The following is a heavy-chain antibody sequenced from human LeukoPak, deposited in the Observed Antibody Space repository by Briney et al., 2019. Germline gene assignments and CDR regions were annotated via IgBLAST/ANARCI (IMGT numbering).Heavy chain of an antibody. CDR1: GFIFSSFG. D-gene: IGHD1-26*01. CDR3: AKGDYSGSYYFDY. V-gene: IGHV3-23*01. CDR2: SGSGGST. Sequence: GESLRLSCVASGFIFSSFGMNWVRQAPGKGLEWVSVSGSGGSTYYADSVKGRFTISRDNSKNTLYLQMNSLRAEDTAVYYCAKGDYSGSYYFDYWGQGTLVTVSS. J-gene: IGHJ4*02.